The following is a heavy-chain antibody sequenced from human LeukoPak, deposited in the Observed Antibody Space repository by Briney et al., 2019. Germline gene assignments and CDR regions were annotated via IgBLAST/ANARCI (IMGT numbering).Heavy chain of an antibody. CDR3: AKNTQYSGYYDC. D-gene: IGHD6-6*01. Sequence: PGGSLRLSCAASGFTFGSYAMSWVRQAPGEGLEWVSTISGSDGHTSYADSVKGRFTISRDNSKNTLWLQMNSLRAEDTAVYYCAKNTQYSGYYDCWGQGTLVAVSS. CDR2: ISGSDGHT. J-gene: IGHJ4*02. V-gene: IGHV3-23*01. CDR1: GFTFGSYA.